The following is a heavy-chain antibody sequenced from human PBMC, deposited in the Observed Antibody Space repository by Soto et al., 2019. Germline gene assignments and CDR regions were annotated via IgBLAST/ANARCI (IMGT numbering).Heavy chain of an antibody. CDR1: GGSVSSGGYN. CDR2: IYYSGST. Sequence: QVQLQESGPGRVKPSETLSLTCTVSGGSVSSGGYNWSWIRQPPGKGLEWIGYIYYSGSTNYNPSLKSRVTISVDTSKNQFSLKLSSVTAADTAVYYCAREGDGSYYDGVDPWGQGTLVTVSS. J-gene: IGHJ5*02. D-gene: IGHD3-3*01. V-gene: IGHV4-61*08. CDR3: AREGDGSYYDGVDP.